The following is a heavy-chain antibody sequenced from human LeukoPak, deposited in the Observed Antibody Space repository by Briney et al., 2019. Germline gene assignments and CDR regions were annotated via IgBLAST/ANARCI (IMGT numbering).Heavy chain of an antibody. CDR3: AKGGYCSSSSCYGVDAFDI. D-gene: IGHD2-2*01. Sequence: AGGSLRLSCAASGFTFSSYAMSWVRQAPGKGLEWVSAISGSGGSTYYADSVKGRFTISRDNSKNTLYLQMHSLRAEDTAVYYCAKGGYCSSSSCYGVDAFDIWGQGTMVTVSS. CDR1: GFTFSSYA. J-gene: IGHJ3*02. CDR2: ISGSGGST. V-gene: IGHV3-23*01.